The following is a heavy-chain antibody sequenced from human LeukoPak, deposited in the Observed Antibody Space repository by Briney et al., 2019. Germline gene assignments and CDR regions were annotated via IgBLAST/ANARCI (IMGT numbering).Heavy chain of an antibody. CDR1: GYNFNHYV. D-gene: IGHD6-19*01. CDR3: AXXALDSSGYYYYYYMDV. CDR2: INTNTGDP. J-gene: IGHJ6*03. V-gene: IGHV7-4-1*02. Sequence: ASVKVSCKASGYNFNHYVINWVRQAPGQGLEWMGGINTNTGDPTYAQGFTGRFVFSLDTSVSTAYLQINSLKAEDTAVYYCAXXALDSSGYYYYYYMDVWGKGTTVTVSS.